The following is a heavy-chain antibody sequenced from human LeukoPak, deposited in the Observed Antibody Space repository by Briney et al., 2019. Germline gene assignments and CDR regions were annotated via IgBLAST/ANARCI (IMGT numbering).Heavy chain of an antibody. V-gene: IGHV4-34*01. Sequence: SETLSLTCTVSGGSISGPYWSWIRQPPGKGLEWIGEINHSGSTNYNPSLKSRVTISVDTSKNQFSLKLSSVTAADTAVYYCARRPYYYYGMDVWGQGTTVTVSS. CDR2: INHSGST. CDR3: ARRPYYYYGMDV. J-gene: IGHJ6*02. CDR1: GGSISGPY.